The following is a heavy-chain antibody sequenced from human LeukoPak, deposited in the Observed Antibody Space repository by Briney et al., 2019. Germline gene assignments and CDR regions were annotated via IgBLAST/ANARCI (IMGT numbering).Heavy chain of an antibody. CDR1: GYSFTSNW. CDR2: IYPGDSDT. V-gene: IGHV5-51*01. CDR3: ARGLGGGFWSGYPSCFDY. J-gene: IGHJ4*02. Sequence: GESLKISCKGSGYSFTSNWIGWVRQMPGKGLEWMGIIYPGDSDTRYSPSFQGQVTISADKSISTAYLQWSSLKASDTAMYYCARGLGGGFWSGYPSCFDYWGQGTLVTVSS. D-gene: IGHD3-3*01.